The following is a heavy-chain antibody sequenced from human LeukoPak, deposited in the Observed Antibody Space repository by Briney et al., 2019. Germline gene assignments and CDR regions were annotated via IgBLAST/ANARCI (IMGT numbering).Heavy chain of an antibody. CDR1: GLTFSNYS. CDR2: ISTTSKTT. D-gene: IGHD3-10*01. CDR3: AKDSGSGSPYNWFDP. V-gene: IGHV3-48*01. Sequence: PGGSLRLSCAASGLTFSNYSMNWVRQAPGKGLEWISFISTTSKTTYYADSVKGRFTISRDNSKNTLYLQMNSLRAEDTAVYYCAKDSGSGSPYNWFDPWGQGTLVTVSS. J-gene: IGHJ5*02.